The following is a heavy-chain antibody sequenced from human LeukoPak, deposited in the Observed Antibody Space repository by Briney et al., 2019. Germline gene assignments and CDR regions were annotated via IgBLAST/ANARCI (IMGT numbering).Heavy chain of an antibody. Sequence: SGGSLRLSCAASGFTFSNSGMHWVRQAPGKGLEWVAVIWYDGSNEYYADGVKGGFIISRDNSKNTVHLQMNSLRVEDTSVYYCAREISMFVNAFDLWGQGTLVAVSS. V-gene: IGHV3-33*01. CDR1: GFTFSNSG. D-gene: IGHD3-10*02. CDR2: IWYDGSNE. J-gene: IGHJ3*01. CDR3: AREISMFVNAFDL.